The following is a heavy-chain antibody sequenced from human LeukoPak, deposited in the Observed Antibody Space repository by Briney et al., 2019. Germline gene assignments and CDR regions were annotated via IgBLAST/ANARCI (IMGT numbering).Heavy chain of an antibody. Sequence: GRSLRLSCAASGFTFSSCGMHWVRQAPGKGLERLAVTWYDGSNKYYEDSVKGRFTISRDNSKNTLYRQMNSLRAEDTAVYYCARDRLKLSYSSTIGDYWGQGTLVTVSS. V-gene: IGHV3-33*01. CDR2: TWYDGSNK. CDR3: ARDRLKLSYSSTIGDY. J-gene: IGHJ4*02. D-gene: IGHD6-13*01. CDR1: GFTFSSCG.